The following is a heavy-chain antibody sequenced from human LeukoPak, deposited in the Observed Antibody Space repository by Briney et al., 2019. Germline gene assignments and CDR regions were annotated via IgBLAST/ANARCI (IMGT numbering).Heavy chain of an antibody. V-gene: IGHV3-30-3*01. CDR2: ISYDGSNK. CDR1: GFTFSSYA. Sequence: PGRSLRLSCAASGFTFSSYAMHWVRQAPGKGLEWVAVISYDGSNKYYADSVKGRFTISRDNSKNTLYLQMNSLRAEDTAVYYCARDQGPVVPAAIGYWGQGTLVTVSS. J-gene: IGHJ4*02. D-gene: IGHD2-2*01. CDR3: ARDQGPVVPAAIGY.